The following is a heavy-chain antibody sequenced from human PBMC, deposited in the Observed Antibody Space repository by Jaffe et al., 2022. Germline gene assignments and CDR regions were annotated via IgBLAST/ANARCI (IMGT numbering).Heavy chain of an antibody. CDR2: IKQDGSEK. J-gene: IGHJ3*02. CDR3: ARESSLWFGTGGAFDI. Sequence: EVQLVESGGGLVQPGGSLRLSCAASGFTFSSYWMSWVRQAPGKGLEWVANIKQDGSEKYYVDSVKGRFTISRDNAKNSLYLQMNSLRAEDTAVYYCARESSLWFGTGGAFDIWGQGTMVTVSS. D-gene: IGHD3-10*01. V-gene: IGHV3-7*05. CDR1: GFTFSSYW.